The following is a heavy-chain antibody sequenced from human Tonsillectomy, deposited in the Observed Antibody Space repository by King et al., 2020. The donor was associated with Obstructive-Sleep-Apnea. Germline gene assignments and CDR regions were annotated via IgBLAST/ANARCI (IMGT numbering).Heavy chain of an antibody. V-gene: IGHV3-11*01. CDR3: ARDLSGLWYLPDY. D-gene: IGHD5-18*01. CDR1: GLTFSDYY. CDR2: ISSSGTTI. Sequence: VQLVESGGGLVKPGGSLRLSCAASGLTFSDYYMGWIRQAPGRGLEWVSYISSSGTTIYYADSLKGRFTISRDNAKNSLYLQMNRLRAEDTAIYYCARDLSGLWYLPDYWGQGTLVTVSS. J-gene: IGHJ4*02.